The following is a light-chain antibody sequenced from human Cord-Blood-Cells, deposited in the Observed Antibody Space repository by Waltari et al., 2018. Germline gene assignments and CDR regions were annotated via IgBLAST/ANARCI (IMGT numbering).Light chain of an antibody. V-gene: IGLV2-11*01. Sequence: QSALTQPRSVSGSPGQSVTISCTGTRSDVGGYNYVSLYQQHPGKAPKLMIYDVSKRPSGVPDRFSGSKSGNTASLTISGLQAEDEADYYCCSYAGSYTSYVFGTGTKVTVL. CDR2: DVS. CDR1: RSDVGGYNY. J-gene: IGLJ1*01. CDR3: CSYAGSYTSYV.